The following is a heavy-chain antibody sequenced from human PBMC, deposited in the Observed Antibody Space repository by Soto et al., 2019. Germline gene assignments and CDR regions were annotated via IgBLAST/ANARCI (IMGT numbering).Heavy chain of an antibody. J-gene: IGHJ4*02. CDR1: GGSISSYY. V-gene: IGHV4-59*08. D-gene: IGHD3-10*01. Sequence: SETLSLTCTVSGGSISSYYWSWIRQPPGKGLEWIGYIYYSGSTNYNPSLKSRVTISVDTSKNQFSLKLSSVTAADTAVYYCAWSVVRGVITKYYFDYWGQGTLVTVSS. CDR2: IYYSGST. CDR3: AWSVVRGVITKYYFDY.